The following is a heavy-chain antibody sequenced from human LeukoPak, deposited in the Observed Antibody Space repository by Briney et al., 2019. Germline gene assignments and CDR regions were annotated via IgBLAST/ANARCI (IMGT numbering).Heavy chain of an antibody. V-gene: IGHV3-30*03. Sequence: GGSLRLSCAASGFTFSSYGMHWVRQAPGKGLEWVAVISYDGSNKYYADSVKGRFTISRDNSKNTLYLQMNSLRAEDTAVYYCATFTGDAFDIWGQGTMVTVSS. CDR1: GFTFSSYG. CDR3: ATFTGDAFDI. CDR2: ISYDGSNK. D-gene: IGHD3-16*01. J-gene: IGHJ3*02.